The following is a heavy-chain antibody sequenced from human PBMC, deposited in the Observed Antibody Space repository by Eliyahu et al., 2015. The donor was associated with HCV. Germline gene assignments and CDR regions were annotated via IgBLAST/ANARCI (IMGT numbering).Heavy chain of an antibody. J-gene: IGHJ4*02. CDR3: ARPNSGWPHFDY. Sequence: HLQLQESGPGLVKPSETLSLTCTVXGXSIRTSTYYWGWIRQSPGKGLEWLGSIDHSGSTYYNPSLKSRVTISVDTSRNQFSLKLSSVTAADSALYYCARPNSGWPHFDYWGQGTLVTVSS. D-gene: IGHD6-19*01. V-gene: IGHV4-39*01. CDR1: GXSIRTSTYY. CDR2: IDHSGST.